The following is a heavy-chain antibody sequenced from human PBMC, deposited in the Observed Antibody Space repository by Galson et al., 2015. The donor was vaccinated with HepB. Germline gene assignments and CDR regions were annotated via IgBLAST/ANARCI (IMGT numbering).Heavy chain of an antibody. Sequence: SLRLSCAVSGFPFSRNWMTWVRQAPGKGLEWVATMKQDGSGKFYVDSVKGRFTISRDNAKNSLSLQMNSLRAEGTAVYYCARGYAILEWLFSYFDYWGQGTLVTVSS. CDR3: ARGYAILEWLFSYFDY. V-gene: IGHV3-7*03. D-gene: IGHD3-3*02. J-gene: IGHJ4*02. CDR2: MKQDGSGK. CDR1: GFPFSRNW.